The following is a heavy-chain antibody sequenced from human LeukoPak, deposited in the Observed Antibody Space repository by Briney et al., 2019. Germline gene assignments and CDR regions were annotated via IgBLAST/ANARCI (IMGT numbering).Heavy chain of an antibody. CDR1: GGSFSGYY. D-gene: IGHD3-10*01. CDR3: ATTYGSGSPTGY. V-gene: IGHV4-34*01. CDR2: INHSGST. J-gene: IGHJ4*02. Sequence: SETLSFTCAVYGGSFSGYYWSWIRQPPGKGLEWIGEINHSGSTNYNPSLKSRVTISVDTSKNQFSLKLSSVTAADTAVYYCATTYGSGSPTGYWGQGTLVTVSS.